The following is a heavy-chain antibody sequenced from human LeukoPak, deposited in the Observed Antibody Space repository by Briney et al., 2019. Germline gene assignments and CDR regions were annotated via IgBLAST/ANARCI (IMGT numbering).Heavy chain of an antibody. Sequence: GASVKVSCKASGGTFSSYAISWVRQAPGQGLEWMGGIIPIFGTANYAQKFQGRVTITADESTSTAYMELGSLRSEDTAVYYCARDPRPPGIAVAGTDWFDPWGQGTLVTVSS. V-gene: IGHV1-69*13. CDR1: GGTFSSYA. CDR3: ARDPRPPGIAVAGTDWFDP. J-gene: IGHJ5*02. CDR2: IIPIFGTA. D-gene: IGHD6-19*01.